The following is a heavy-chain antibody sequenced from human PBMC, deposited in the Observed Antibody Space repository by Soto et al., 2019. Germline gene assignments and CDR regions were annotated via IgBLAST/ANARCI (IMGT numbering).Heavy chain of an antibody. CDR3: ATWNEREHAYDV. D-gene: IGHD1-1*01. CDR1: GLTISGKKY. CDR2: LYDVDGS. Sequence: DVQLVESGGGLIQPGESLRLSCAAFGLTISGKKYVAWVRQAPGKGLEWVSALYDVDGSFYADSVKGRFTTSSDSSKTTVYIQMNDLRPDDTAVYYCATWNEREHAYDVWGQGTTVTVSS. J-gene: IGHJ3*01. V-gene: IGHV3-53*01.